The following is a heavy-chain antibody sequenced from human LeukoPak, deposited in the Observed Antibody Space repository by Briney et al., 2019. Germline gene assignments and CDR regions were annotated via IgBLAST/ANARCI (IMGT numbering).Heavy chain of an antibody. D-gene: IGHD1-26*01. Sequence: ETLSLTSAVYGGSFSGYYWSWIRQPPGKGLEWIGEINHSGSTNYNPSLKSRVTISVDTSKNQFSLKLSSVTAADTAVYYCARGGIVGAFYYWGQGTLVTVSS. V-gene: IGHV4-34*01. CDR2: INHSGST. CDR3: ARGGIVGAFYY. CDR1: GGSFSGYY. J-gene: IGHJ4*02.